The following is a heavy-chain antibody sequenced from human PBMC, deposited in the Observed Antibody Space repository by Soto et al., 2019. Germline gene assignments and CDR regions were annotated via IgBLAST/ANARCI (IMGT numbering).Heavy chain of an antibody. CDR2: IIPIFGTA. J-gene: IGHJ6*02. D-gene: IGHD2-2*01. CDR3: ARGRPIVVVPAATYYYYGMDV. CDR1: GGTFSGYA. Sequence: SVKVSCKASGGTFSGYAISWVRQAPGQGLEWMGGIIPIFGTANYAQKFQGRVTITADESTSTAYMELSSLRSEDTAVYYCARGRPIVVVPAATYYYYGMDVWGQGTTVTVSS. V-gene: IGHV1-69*13.